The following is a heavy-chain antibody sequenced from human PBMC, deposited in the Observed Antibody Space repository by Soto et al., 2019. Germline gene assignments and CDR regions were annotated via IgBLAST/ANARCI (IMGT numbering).Heavy chain of an antibody. Sequence: PSDTLSLTCTVSGGSIRGSYWTWIRQPPGKGLEWIVHMYFSGTTNFNPSLKSRITMSVDTSKNQFSLKLSSLTTADTSVYYCARAAETGGNWFDPWGQGTLVTVSS. CDR3: ARAAETGGNWFDP. D-gene: IGHD1-1*01. CDR1: GGSIRGSY. J-gene: IGHJ5*02. CDR2: MYFSGTT. V-gene: IGHV4-59*01.